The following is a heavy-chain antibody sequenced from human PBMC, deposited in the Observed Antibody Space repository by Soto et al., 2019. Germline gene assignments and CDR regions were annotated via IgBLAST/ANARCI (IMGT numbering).Heavy chain of an antibody. Sequence: QVQLVESGGGVVQPGRSLRLSCAASGFTFSSYAMHWVRQAPGKGLEWVAVISYDGSNKYHADSVKGRFTISRDNSKNTLYLQMNSLRAEDTAVYYCARGDIVVVVAAKGRTNYCDYWGQGTLVTVSS. V-gene: IGHV3-30-3*01. CDR1: GFTFSSYA. CDR3: ARGDIVVVVAAKGRTNYCDY. CDR2: ISYDGSNK. D-gene: IGHD2-15*01. J-gene: IGHJ4*02.